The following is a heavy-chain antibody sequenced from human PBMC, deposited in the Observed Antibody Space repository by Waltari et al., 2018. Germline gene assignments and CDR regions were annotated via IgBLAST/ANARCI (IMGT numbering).Heavy chain of an antibody. Sequence: QVQLVQSGAEVKKPGSSVKVSCKASGGTFSSYAISWVRQAPGQGLEWMGGIIPIFGTANYAQKFQGRVTITADKSTSTAYMELSSLRSEDTAVYYCARSILSLEQWLIEYFDYWGQGTLVTVSS. J-gene: IGHJ4*02. CDR3: ARSILSLEQWLIEYFDY. V-gene: IGHV1-69*14. CDR1: GGTFSSYA. D-gene: IGHD6-19*01. CDR2: IIPIFGTA.